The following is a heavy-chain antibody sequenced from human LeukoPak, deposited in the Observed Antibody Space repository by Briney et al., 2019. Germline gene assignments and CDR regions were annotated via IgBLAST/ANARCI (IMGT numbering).Heavy chain of an antibody. CDR3: AKSGSAVLRYFDWLLYYDY. J-gene: IGHJ4*02. CDR2: ISGSGGST. D-gene: IGHD3-9*01. Sequence: GGSLRLSCAASGFTFSSYAMSWVRRAPGKGLEWVSAISGSGGSTYYADSVKGRFTISRDNSKNTLYLQMNSLRAEDTAVYYCAKSGSAVLRYFDWLLYYDYWGQGTLVTVSS. V-gene: IGHV3-23*01. CDR1: GFTFSSYA.